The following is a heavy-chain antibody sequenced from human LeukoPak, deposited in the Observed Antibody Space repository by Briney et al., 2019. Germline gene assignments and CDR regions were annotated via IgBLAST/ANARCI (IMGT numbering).Heavy chain of an antibody. J-gene: IGHJ6*03. D-gene: IGHD2-21*02. Sequence: SQTLSLTCTVSGGSISSGSYYWSWIRQPAGKGLEWIGRIYTSGSTNYNPSLKSRVTISVDTSKNQFSLKLSSATAADTAVYYCARELFSWGDGQDYYYMDVWGKGTTVTVSS. V-gene: IGHV4-61*02. CDR1: GGSISSGSYY. CDR3: ARELFSWGDGQDYYYMDV. CDR2: IYTSGST.